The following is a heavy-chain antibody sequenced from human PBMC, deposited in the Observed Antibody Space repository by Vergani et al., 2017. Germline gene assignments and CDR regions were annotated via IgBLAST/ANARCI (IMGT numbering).Heavy chain of an antibody. CDR2: IYTSGST. V-gene: IGHV4-61*02. CDR1: GSSISSGSYY. Sequence: QVQLQESGPGLVKPSQTLSLTCTVSGSSISSGSYYWSWIRQPAGKGLEWIGRIYTSGSTNYNPSLKSRVTMSVDTSKNQFSLKLSSVTAADTAVYYCARDHLAYCGGDCLNAFDIWGQGTNITVSS. J-gene: IGHJ3*02. CDR3: ARDHLAYCGGDCLNAFDI. D-gene: IGHD2-21*01.